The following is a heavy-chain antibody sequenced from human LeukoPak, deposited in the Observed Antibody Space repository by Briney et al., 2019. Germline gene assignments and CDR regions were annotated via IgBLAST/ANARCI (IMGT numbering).Heavy chain of an antibody. J-gene: IGHJ4*02. CDR2: INHSGST. D-gene: IGHD3-3*01. Sequence: SETLSLTCAVYGGSFSGYYWSWIRQPPGKGLEWIGEINHSGSTYYNPSLKSRVTISVDTSKNQFSLKLSSVTAADTAVYYCARTRYSSSYHAFDNWGQGTLVTVSS. CDR1: GGSFSGYY. V-gene: IGHV4-34*09. CDR3: ARTRYSSSYHAFDN.